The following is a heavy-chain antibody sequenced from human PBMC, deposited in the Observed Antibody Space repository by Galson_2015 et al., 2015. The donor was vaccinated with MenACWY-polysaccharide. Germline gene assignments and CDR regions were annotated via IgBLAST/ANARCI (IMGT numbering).Heavy chain of an antibody. J-gene: IGHJ3*02. V-gene: IGHV3-11*01. CDR1: GFTFSDYY. CDR2: ISSSAGPI. Sequence: SLRLSCAASGFTFSDYYMSWIRQAPGKGLEWVLYISSSAGPIYYADSVKGRFTISRDNAKNSLYLQMNTLRAEDTAVYYCARGFDCSSTSCPGFDIRGQGTMVTVSS. D-gene: IGHD2-2*01. CDR3: ARGFDCSSTSCPGFDI.